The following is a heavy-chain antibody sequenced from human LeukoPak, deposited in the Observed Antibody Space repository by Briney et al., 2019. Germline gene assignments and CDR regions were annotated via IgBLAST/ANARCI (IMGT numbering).Heavy chain of an antibody. J-gene: IGHJ3*02. D-gene: IGHD2-2*01. CDR1: GYSFTSYW. CDR3: ARQSPRYCSSTSCYAGGGYDAFDI. V-gene: IGHV5-51*01. CDR2: IYPGDSDT. Sequence: GESLKISCKASGYSFTSYWIGWVRQMPGKGLEWMGIIYPGDSDTRYSPSFQGQVTISADKSISTAYLQGSSLKASDTAMYYCARQSPRYCSSTSCYAGGGYDAFDIWGQGTMVTVSS.